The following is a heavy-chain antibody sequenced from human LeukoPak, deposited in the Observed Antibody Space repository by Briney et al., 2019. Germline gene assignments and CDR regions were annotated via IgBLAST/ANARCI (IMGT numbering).Heavy chain of an antibody. CDR2: IYYSGST. Sequence: SETLSLTCTVSGGSISSYYWSWIRQPPGKGLEWIGYIYYSGSTKYNPSLKSRVTISVDTSKNQFSLKLSSVTAADTAVYYCARAPSNSGYNWFDPWGQGTLVAVSS. D-gene: IGHD2-2*03. J-gene: IGHJ5*02. V-gene: IGHV4-59*01. CDR3: ARAPSNSGYNWFDP. CDR1: GGSISSYY.